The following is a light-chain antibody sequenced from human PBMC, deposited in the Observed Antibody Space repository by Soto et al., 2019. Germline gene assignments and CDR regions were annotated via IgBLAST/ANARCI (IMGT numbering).Light chain of an antibody. V-gene: IGKV1-5*03. Sequence: DIQMTQSHSIVSASVGDRVTITCRASQRIDTWLAWYQQKPGTAPKLLIYKATTLQSGVPSRFSGSGSGTEFTLAISSLEPDDFATYYCQEYETFSPWTFGQGTKVEVK. J-gene: IGKJ1*01. CDR1: QRIDTW. CDR3: QEYETFSPWT. CDR2: KAT.